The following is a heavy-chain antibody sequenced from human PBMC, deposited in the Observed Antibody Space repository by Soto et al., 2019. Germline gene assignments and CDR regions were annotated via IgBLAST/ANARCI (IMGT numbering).Heavy chain of an antibody. CDR3: ARAVVRGVTHYDFYDY. J-gene: IGHJ4*02. D-gene: IGHD3-10*01. CDR1: DGSISSNY. V-gene: IGHV4-59*01. Sequence: SETLSLTCTVFDGSISSNYWSWIRQPPGKGLEWIGYIYYSGSISYNPSLKSRVTISVDTSKNQFSLKLTSVTTADTAMYYCARAVVRGVTHYDFYDYWGQGTLVTVS. CDR2: IYYSGSI.